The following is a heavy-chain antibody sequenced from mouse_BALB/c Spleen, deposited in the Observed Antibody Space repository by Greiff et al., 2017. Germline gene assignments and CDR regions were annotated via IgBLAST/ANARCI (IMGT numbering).Heavy chain of an antibody. CDR2: INPSNGGT. V-gene: IGHV1S81*02. CDR3: TRSLYYGSSYFDD. Sequence: VQLQQSGAELVKPGASVKLSCKASGYTFTSYYMYWVKQRPGQGLEWIGEINPSNGGTNFNEKFKSKATLTVDKSSSTAYMQLSSLTSEDSAVYYCTRSLYYGSSYFDDWGQGTTLTVSS. CDR1: GYTFTSYY. J-gene: IGHJ2*01. D-gene: IGHD1-1*01.